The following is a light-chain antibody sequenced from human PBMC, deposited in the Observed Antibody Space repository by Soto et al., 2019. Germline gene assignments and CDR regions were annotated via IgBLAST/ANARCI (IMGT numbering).Light chain of an antibody. CDR2: GAS. J-gene: IGKJ4*02. CDR3: QQRSSWPLT. Sequence: SQSPSTLSVSPGEGATLSCRASQSLSKSLVWYQQKPGQAPRLLIDGASNRATGIPARFSGSGSGTDFTLTISSLEPEDVAVYFCQQRSSWPLTLGGGTKVDI. V-gene: IGKV3-11*01. CDR1: QSLSKS.